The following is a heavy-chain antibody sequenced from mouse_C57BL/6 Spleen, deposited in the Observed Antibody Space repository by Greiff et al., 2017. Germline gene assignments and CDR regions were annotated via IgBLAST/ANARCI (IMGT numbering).Heavy chain of an antibody. D-gene: IGHD2-5*01. V-gene: IGHV3-1*01. CDR1: GYSITSGYD. J-gene: IGHJ4*01. Sequence: DVQLQESGPGMVKPSQSLSLTCTVTGYSITSGYDWHWIRHFPGNKLEWMGYISYSGSTNYNPSLKSRISITHDTSKNHFFLKLNSVTTEDTATYYCARGGYSNYYAMDYWGQGTSVTVSS. CDR3: ARGGYSNYYAMDY. CDR2: ISYSGST.